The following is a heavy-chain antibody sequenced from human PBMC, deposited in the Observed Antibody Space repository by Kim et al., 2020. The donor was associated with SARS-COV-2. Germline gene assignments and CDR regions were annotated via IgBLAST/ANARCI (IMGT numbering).Heavy chain of an antibody. CDR3: ARHAASVVEWPATFDY. D-gene: IGHD3-3*01. CDR1: GYSFTSYW. J-gene: IGHJ4*02. CDR2: IGPSDSYT. Sequence: GESLKISCKGSGYSFTSYWISWVRQMPGKGLEWMGRIGPSDSYTNYSPSFQGHVTISADKSISTAYLQWSSLKASDTAMYYCARHAASVVEWPATFDYWGQGTLVTVSS. V-gene: IGHV5-10-1*01.